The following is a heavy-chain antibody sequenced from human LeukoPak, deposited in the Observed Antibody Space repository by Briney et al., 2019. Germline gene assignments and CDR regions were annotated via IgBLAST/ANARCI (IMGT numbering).Heavy chain of an antibody. CDR2: ISSNGGST. J-gene: IGHJ4*02. Sequence: GGSLRLSCSASGSTFSSYAMHWVRQAPGKGLECVSAISSNGGSTYYADSVKGRFTISRDNSKNTLYLQMSSLRAEDTAVYYCVKDPTYYYGSGSSYFDYWGQGTLVTVSS. D-gene: IGHD3-10*01. CDR3: VKDPTYYYGSGSSYFDY. V-gene: IGHV3-64D*06. CDR1: GSTFSSYA.